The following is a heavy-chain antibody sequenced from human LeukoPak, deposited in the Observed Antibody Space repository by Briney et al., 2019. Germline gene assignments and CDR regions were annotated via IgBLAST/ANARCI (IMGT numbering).Heavy chain of an antibody. V-gene: IGHV1-2*02. CDR3: AREGRHRSYYYDSSGYCNDY. Sequence: GASVKVSCKASGYTFTGYYMHWVRQAPGQGLEWMGWINPNSGGTNYAQKFQGRVTMTRDTSISTAYMELSRLRSDDTAVYYCAREGRHRSYYYDSSGYCNDYWGQGTLVTVSS. D-gene: IGHD3-22*01. CDR2: INPNSGGT. CDR1: GYTFTGYY. J-gene: IGHJ4*02.